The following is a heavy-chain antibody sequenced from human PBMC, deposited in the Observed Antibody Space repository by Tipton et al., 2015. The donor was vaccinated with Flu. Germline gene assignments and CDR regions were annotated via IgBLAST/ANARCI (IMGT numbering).Heavy chain of an antibody. CDR2: VSNSGGYT. CDR1: GLTFSNYA. CDR3: ARSDAVATIYKLGMDV. V-gene: IGHV3-23*01. D-gene: IGHD5-12*01. J-gene: IGHJ6*02. Sequence: SLRLSCAASGLTFSNYAMAWVRQAPGKGLEWVSSVSNSGGYTYYADSVKGRFTISRDNSRNTVFLQMNSLRVEDTAVYYCARSDAVATIYKLGMDVWGQGPRSS.